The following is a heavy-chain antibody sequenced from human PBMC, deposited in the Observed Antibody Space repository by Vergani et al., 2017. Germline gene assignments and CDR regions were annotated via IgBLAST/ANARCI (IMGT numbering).Heavy chain of an antibody. CDR1: GFTFSSYG. D-gene: IGHD6-19*01. Sequence: QVQLVESGGGVVQPGRSLRLSCAASGFTFSSYGMHWVRQAPGKGLEWVAVIWYDGSNKYYADSVKGRFTISRDNSKNTLYLQMNSLRAEDTAVYYCARDQGSGWANYYYYCMDVWGQGTTVTVSS. CDR2: IWYDGSNK. CDR3: ARDQGSGWANYYYYCMDV. J-gene: IGHJ6*02. V-gene: IGHV3-33*01.